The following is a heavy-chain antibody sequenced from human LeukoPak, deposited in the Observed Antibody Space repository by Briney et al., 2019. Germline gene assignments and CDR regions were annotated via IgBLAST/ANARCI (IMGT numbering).Heavy chain of an antibody. J-gene: IGHJ4*02. V-gene: IGHV4-59*01. CDR2: IFYTGNT. CDR1: GASISSIF. Sequence: SETLSLTCTVSGASISSIFWSWIRQPPGRGLEWVGYIFYTGNTKFNPSLKSRVTISLDTSKKQFSLKLSSVTAADTAVYYCARGGQYDDFDYWGQGTLVTVSS. CDR3: ARGGQYDDFDY. D-gene: IGHD3-16*01.